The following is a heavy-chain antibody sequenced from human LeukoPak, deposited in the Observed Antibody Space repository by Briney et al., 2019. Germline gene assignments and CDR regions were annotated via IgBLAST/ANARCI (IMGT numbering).Heavy chain of an antibody. D-gene: IGHD2-8*01. Sequence: PSETLSLTCTVSGGSISSGGYYWSWIRQHPGKGLEWIGYIYYSGSTYYNPSLKSRVTISVDTSKNQFSLKLSSVTAADTAVYYRARVNGVGGYILHWGQGTLVTVSS. CDR1: GGSISSGGYY. CDR2: IYYSGST. CDR3: ARVNGVGGYILH. J-gene: IGHJ4*02. V-gene: IGHV4-31*03.